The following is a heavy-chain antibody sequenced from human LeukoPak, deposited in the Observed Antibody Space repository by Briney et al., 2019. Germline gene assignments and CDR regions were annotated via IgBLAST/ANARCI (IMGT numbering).Heavy chain of an antibody. D-gene: IGHD3-22*01. J-gene: IGHJ4*02. Sequence: PGGSLRLSCAASGFTFSSYSMNWVRQAPGKGLEWVSSISGSSSYIYYADSVKGRFTISRDNAKNSLYLQMNSLRAEDTAVYYCASDYYDSSGYYFDYWGQGTLVTVSS. CDR1: GFTFSSYS. CDR2: ISGSSSYI. V-gene: IGHV3-21*01. CDR3: ASDYYDSSGYYFDY.